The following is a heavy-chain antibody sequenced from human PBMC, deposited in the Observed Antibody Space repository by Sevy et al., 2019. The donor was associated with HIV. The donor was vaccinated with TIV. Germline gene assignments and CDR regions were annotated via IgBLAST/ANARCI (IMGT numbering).Heavy chain of an antibody. CDR3: AREGRGSGRSSPFDY. J-gene: IGHJ4*02. V-gene: IGHV1-18*01. Sequence: ASVKVSCKASGYTFTSYGISWVRQAPGQGLEWMGWISAYNGNTNYAQKLQGRVTMTTDTSTSTAYMELRSLRSDDTAVYYCAREGRGSGRSSPFDYWGQGTLVTVSS. CDR1: GYTFTSYG. D-gene: IGHD6-19*01. CDR2: ISAYNGNT.